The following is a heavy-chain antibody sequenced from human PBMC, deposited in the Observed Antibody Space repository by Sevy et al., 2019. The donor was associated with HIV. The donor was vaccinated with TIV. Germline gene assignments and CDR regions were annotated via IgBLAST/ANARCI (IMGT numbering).Heavy chain of an antibody. V-gene: IGHV1-18*01. CDR3: ARDLRSGGYYYYYYGMDV. J-gene: IGHJ6*02. CDR1: GYTFTSYG. Sequence: ASVKVSCKASGYTFTSYGISWVRQAPGQGLEWMGWISAYNGNTNYAQKLQGRVTMTTDTSTSTAYMELRSLRSDDTAVYYCARDLRSGGYYYYYYGMDVWGQGATVTDSS. CDR2: ISAYNGNT.